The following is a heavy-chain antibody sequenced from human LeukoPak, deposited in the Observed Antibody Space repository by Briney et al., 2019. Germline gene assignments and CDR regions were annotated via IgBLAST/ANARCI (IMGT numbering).Heavy chain of an antibody. Sequence: GASERVSCKASGYTFTGYYMHWMRQAPGQGLEWMGWISTSNGNTNYAHKLQGRVTVTTDTSTSLAYMELRSLRSDDAAVYYCARDYFRDKVMFAYWGQGTLVTVSS. D-gene: IGHD5-12*01. CDR2: ISTSNGNT. J-gene: IGHJ4*02. V-gene: IGHV1-18*04. CDR1: GYTFTGYY. CDR3: ARDYFRDKVMFAY.